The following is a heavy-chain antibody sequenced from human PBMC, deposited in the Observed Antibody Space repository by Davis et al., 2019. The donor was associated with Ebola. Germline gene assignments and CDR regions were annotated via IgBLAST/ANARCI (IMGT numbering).Heavy chain of an antibody. V-gene: IGHV1-2*04. CDR3: ARDLFARFWSGYCRCGMDV. J-gene: IGHJ6*02. CDR1: GYTFTSYD. Sequence: AASVKVSCKASGYTFTSYDINWVRQATGQGLEWMGWINPNSGGTNYAQKFQGWVTMTRDTSISTAYMELSRLRSDDTAVYYCARDLFARFWSGYCRCGMDVWGQGTTVTVSS. D-gene: IGHD3-3*01. CDR2: INPNSGGT.